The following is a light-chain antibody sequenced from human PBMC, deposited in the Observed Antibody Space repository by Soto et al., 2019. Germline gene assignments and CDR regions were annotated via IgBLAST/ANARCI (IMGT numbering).Light chain of an antibody. CDR1: QSVSSS. J-gene: IGKJ5*01. V-gene: IGKV3-20*01. CDR3: QQDGSSPIT. Sequence: IVLTQSPPTLSLSXGEIATLYCGASQSVSSSLASYQQKPGQAPRLLIYGASSRATGIPDRFSGSGSGTDFTLTISRLEPEDFAVYYCQQDGSSPITFGQGSRLAN. CDR2: GAS.